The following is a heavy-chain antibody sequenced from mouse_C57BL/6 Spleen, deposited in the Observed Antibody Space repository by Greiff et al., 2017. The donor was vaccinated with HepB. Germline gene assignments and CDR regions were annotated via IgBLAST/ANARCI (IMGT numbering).Heavy chain of an antibody. CDR1: GYTFTSYW. Sequence: VQLQQPGAELVKPGASVKLSCKASGYTFTSYWMHWVKQRPGQGLEWIGMIHPNSGSTNYNEKFKSKATLTVDKSSSTAYMQLSSLTSEDSAVYYCARDYGSSYGAMDYWGQGTSVTFSS. V-gene: IGHV1-64*01. J-gene: IGHJ4*01. D-gene: IGHD1-1*01. CDR2: IHPNSGST. CDR3: ARDYGSSYGAMDY.